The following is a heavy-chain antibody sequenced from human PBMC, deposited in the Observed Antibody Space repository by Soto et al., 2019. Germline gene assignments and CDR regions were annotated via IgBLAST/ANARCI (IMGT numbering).Heavy chain of an antibody. Sequence: EGHLVESGGDLVQPGGSLRLSCSASGFDFSVCEMIWVRQVLGKGLEWISYISTSGSTVHYADSVQGRFTVSRDNAKNSLFLDMNSLRVDDTAVYFCVRVAKRDGSREFDSWGQGTLVTVSS. D-gene: IGHD1-1*01. J-gene: IGHJ4*01. CDR3: VRVAKRDGSREFDS. V-gene: IGHV3-48*03. CDR2: ISTSGSTV. CDR1: GFDFSVCE.